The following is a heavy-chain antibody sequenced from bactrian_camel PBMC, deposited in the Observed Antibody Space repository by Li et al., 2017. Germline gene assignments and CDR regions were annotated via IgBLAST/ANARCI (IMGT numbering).Heavy chain of an antibody. V-gene: IGHV3S31*01. CDR2: IYTGGGVI. J-gene: IGHJ4*01. CDR1: GDTYSYNA. Sequence: VQLVESGGGSVQPGESLRLSCAASGDTYSYNAIAWFRQAPGKAREGVASIYTGGGVIDYADSVKGRFTISQDNAKNTVYLQMNSLKPEDTAMYYCAAGHTLSITWSRSTKYNYWGQGTQVTVS. CDR3: AAGHTLSITWSRSTKYNY. D-gene: IGHD3*01.